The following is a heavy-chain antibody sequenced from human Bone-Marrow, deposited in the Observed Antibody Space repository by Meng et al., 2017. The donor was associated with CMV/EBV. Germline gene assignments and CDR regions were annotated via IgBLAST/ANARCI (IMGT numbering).Heavy chain of an antibody. CDR2: INPNSGGT. Sequence: ASVKVSCKASGYTFTGYYMHWVRQAPGQGLEWMGWINPNSGGTNYAQKFQGRVTMTRDTSISTAYMELSRLKASDTAMYYCARMDSFRVVIPQGDYWGQGTLVTVSS. J-gene: IGHJ4*02. CDR1: GYTFTGYY. D-gene: IGHD3-3*01. CDR3: ARMDSFRVVIPQGDY. V-gene: IGHV1-2*02.